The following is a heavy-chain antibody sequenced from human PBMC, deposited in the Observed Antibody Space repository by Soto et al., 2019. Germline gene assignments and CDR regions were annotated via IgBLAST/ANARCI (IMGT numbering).Heavy chain of an antibody. CDR1: GYSFSNYW. V-gene: IGHV5-51*01. CDR2: IFPADSDT. D-gene: IGHD2-15*01. CDR3: ASSVVVPSTMNYFDY. Sequence: PGASLKISCQGSGYSFSNYWIAWARQMPGKGLEWMGIIFPADSDTKYSPSFQGQVTISADKSISTAYLQWSSLKASDTAMYYCASSVVVPSTMNYFDYWGQGSLVTVSS. J-gene: IGHJ4*02.